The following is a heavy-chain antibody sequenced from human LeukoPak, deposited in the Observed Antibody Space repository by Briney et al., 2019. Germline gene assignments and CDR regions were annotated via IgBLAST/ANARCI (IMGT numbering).Heavy chain of an antibody. CDR1: GYTFTSYW. Sequence: GESLKISCKGSGYTFTSYWIGWVRQMPGKGLEWMGIIYPGDSDTRYSPSFQGQVTISADKSINTAYLQWSSLKASDTAMYYCARQRGYCSSGGCLVPYFDYWGQGTLVTASS. CDR2: IYPGDSDT. V-gene: IGHV5-51*01. D-gene: IGHD2-15*01. J-gene: IGHJ4*02. CDR3: ARQRGYCSSGGCLVPYFDY.